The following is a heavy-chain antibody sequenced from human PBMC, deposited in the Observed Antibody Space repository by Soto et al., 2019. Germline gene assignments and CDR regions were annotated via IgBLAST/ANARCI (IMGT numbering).Heavy chain of an antibody. CDR2: SSGSGGST. CDR1: GFTFSSWS. D-gene: IGHD2-2*03. Sequence: GSLRLSRAASGFTFSSWSRNWVRQAPGKGLEGISASSGSGGSTYHADHAKGRFTISRDNSNNTLYLQMNILRAEDTAVYYCASGYCGSSDRLRMDVWGQGTTVTVSS. J-gene: IGHJ6*02. CDR3: ASGYCGSSDRLRMDV. V-gene: IGHV3-23*01.